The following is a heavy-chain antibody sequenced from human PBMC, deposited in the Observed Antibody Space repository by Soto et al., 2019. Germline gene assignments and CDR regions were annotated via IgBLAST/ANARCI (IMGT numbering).Heavy chain of an antibody. Sequence: PSETLSLTCAVYGGSFSGYYWSWIRQPPGKGLEWIGEINHSGSTNYNPSLKSRVTISVDTSKNQFSLKLSSVTAADTAVYYCGGGGGGLTMVRGLYYYYYYGMDVWGQGTTVTVSS. CDR1: GGSFSGYY. CDR2: INHSGST. D-gene: IGHD3-10*01. J-gene: IGHJ6*02. V-gene: IGHV4-34*01. CDR3: GGGGGGLTMVRGLYYYYYYGMDV.